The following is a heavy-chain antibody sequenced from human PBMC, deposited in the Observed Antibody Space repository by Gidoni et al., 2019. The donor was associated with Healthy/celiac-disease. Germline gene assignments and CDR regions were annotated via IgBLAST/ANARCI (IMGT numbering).Heavy chain of an antibody. D-gene: IGHD3-22*01. Sequence: QLQLQESGPGLVKPSETLSLTCTVSGGSISSSSYYWGWIRQPPGKGLEWIGSIYYSGSTYYNPSLKSRVTISVDTSKNQFSLKLSSVTAADTAVYYCARHVYDSSGYYYWGWLTSPGDYWGQGTLVTVSS. CDR1: GGSISSSSYY. V-gene: IGHV4-39*01. CDR2: IYYSGST. J-gene: IGHJ4*02. CDR3: ARHVYDSSGYYYWGWLTSPGDY.